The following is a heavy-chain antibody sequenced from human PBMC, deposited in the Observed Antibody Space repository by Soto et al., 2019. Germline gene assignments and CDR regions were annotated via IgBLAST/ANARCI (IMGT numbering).Heavy chain of an antibody. CDR2: INGYTGNT. J-gene: IGHJ6*02. D-gene: IGHD3-16*01. V-gene: IGHV1-18*01. CDR1: GYTFTSYG. Sequence: QVQLVQSGAEVMKPGASVKVSCKASGYTFTSYGLSWVRQAPGQGLEWMGWINGYTGNTNYAQKFQGRVTMTTDTSKNTAYLDLWTLISDDTAVYYCARSWVTGKGGIDVCGQGTTVTVSS. CDR3: ARSWVTGKGGIDV.